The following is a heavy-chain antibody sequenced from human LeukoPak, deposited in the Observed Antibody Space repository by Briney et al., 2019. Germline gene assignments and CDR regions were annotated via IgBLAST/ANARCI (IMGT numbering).Heavy chain of an antibody. D-gene: IGHD4-17*01. V-gene: IGHV4-39*07. Sequence: PSETLSLTCTVSGGSISSSSYYWGWIRQPPGKGLEWIGSIYYSGSTYYNPSLKSRVTISVDTSKNQFSLKLSSVTAADTAVYYCARDIGDYGDYERHTYNWFDPWGQGTLVTVSS. CDR2: IYYSGST. J-gene: IGHJ5*02. CDR1: GGSISSSSYY. CDR3: ARDIGDYGDYERHTYNWFDP.